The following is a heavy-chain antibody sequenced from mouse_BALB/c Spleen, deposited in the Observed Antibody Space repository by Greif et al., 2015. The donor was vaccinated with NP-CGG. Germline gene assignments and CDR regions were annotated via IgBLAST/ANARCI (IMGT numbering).Heavy chain of an antibody. CDR3: ARTDFSSFDY. Sequence: EVKVVDSGPDLVKPSQSLSLTCTVTGYSIASDYAWNWIRQLPGNKLEWMGYISYSGSTSYNPSLKSRISITRDTSKNQFFLQLNSVTNEDTATYYCARTDFSSFDYWGQGTTLTVSS. CDR2: ISYSGST. CDR1: GYSIASDYA. D-gene: IGHD2-5*01. J-gene: IGHJ2*01. V-gene: IGHV3-2*02.